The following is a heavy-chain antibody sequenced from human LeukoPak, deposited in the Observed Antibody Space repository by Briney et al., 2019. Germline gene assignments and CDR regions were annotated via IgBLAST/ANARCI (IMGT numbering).Heavy chain of an antibody. Sequence: GGSLRLSCAASGFTFSSYWMHWVRQAPGKGLVWVSRINTDGSSTSYADSVKGRFTISRDNAKNSLYLQMNSLRAEDTAVYYCARDFGSSSWYLEAFDIWGQGTMVTVSS. CDR3: ARDFGSSSWYLEAFDI. J-gene: IGHJ3*02. D-gene: IGHD6-13*01. CDR1: GFTFSSYW. V-gene: IGHV3-74*01. CDR2: INTDGSST.